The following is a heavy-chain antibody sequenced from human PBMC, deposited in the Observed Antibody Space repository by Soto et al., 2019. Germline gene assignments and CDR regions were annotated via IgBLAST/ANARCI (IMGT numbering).Heavy chain of an antibody. CDR3: ARVPLPGAAYRSHGMDV. CDR2: ISYDGSNK. D-gene: IGHD6-25*01. V-gene: IGHV3-30-3*01. CDR1: GFTFGDYG. Sequence: PGGSLRLSCSASGFTFGDYGMGWVRQAPGKGLEWVAVISYDGSNKYYADSVKGRFTISRDNSKNTLYLQMNSLRAEDTAVYYCARVPLPGAAYRSHGMDVWGQGTTVTVSS. J-gene: IGHJ6*02.